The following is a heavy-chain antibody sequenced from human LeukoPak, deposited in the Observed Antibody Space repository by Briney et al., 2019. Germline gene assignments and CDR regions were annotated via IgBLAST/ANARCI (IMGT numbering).Heavy chain of an antibody. D-gene: IGHD2-15*01. CDR3: AKGVSAVVPHALDS. V-gene: IGHV3-23*01. CDR2: VSGSGSST. Sequence: GGSLRLSCAASGFTFSSYVMSWVRQAPGKGLEWVSAVSGSGSSTYYADSVKGRFTISRDNSKNTLYLQMNSLRAEDTAVYYCAKGVSAVVPHALDSWGQGTLVTVSS. J-gene: IGHJ4*02. CDR1: GFTFSSYV.